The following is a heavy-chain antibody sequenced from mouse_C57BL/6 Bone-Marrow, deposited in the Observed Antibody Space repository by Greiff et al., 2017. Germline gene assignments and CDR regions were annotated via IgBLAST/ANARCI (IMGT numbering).Heavy chain of an antibody. CDR3: ARVAGVATWYCDV. CDR2: INYDGSSP. Sequence: DVMLVESEGGLVQPGSSLKLSCTASGFTFSDSYMAWVRQVPEKGLEWVAHINYDGSSPYYLDSLKSRFIISRDNAKNILYLHMRRLKSEDTATYYRARVAGVATWYCDVWGTGTTVTVSS. V-gene: IGHV5-16*01. J-gene: IGHJ1*03. CDR1: GFTFSDSY. D-gene: IGHD1-1*01.